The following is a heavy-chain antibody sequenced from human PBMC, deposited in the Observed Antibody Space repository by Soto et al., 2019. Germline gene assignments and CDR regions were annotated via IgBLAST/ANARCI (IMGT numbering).Heavy chain of an antibody. CDR2: ISGSGGST. J-gene: IGHJ1*01. CDR1: GFTFSSYA. V-gene: IGHV3-23*01. CDR3: AIRRQENYYENPLYFQH. Sequence: EVQLLESGGGLVQPGGSLRLSCAASGFTFSSYAMSWVRQAPGKGLEWVSAISGSGGSTYYADSVKGRFTISGDTSKNTLYLQMNRLRADDTAVYYCAIRRQENYYENPLYFQHLGQGTLVTVSS. D-gene: IGHD3-22*01.